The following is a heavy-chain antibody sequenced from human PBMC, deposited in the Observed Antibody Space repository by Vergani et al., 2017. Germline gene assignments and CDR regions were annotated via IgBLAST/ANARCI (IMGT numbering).Heavy chain of an antibody. J-gene: IGHJ6*03. CDR2: ISYDGRNK. CDR3: RIAAAGTYYYYYMDV. D-gene: IGHD6-13*01. CDR1: GFTFSSYG. V-gene: IGHV3-30*03. Sequence: QVQLVESGGGVVQPGRSLRLSCAASGFTFSSYGMHWVRQAPGTGLEWVAVISYDGRNKYYAASVKGRFTISRDNSKNTLYRQMNSLRAEDTAVYYCRIAAAGTYYYYYMDVWGKGTTVTVSS.